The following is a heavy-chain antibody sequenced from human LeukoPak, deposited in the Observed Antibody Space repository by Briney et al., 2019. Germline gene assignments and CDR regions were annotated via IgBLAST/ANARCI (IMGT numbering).Heavy chain of an antibody. Sequence: SETLSLTCSVSGDSISRTYWSWIRQPAGKGLEWIGRIYNTESTNYNPSLESRVTMSVDTSKNQFSLKLTSVTAADTAVYYRARHTGRVGASTGAFDFWGRGTLVTVSS. D-gene: IGHD1-26*01. CDR1: GDSISRTY. CDR2: IYNTEST. CDR3: ARHTGRVGASTGAFDF. V-gene: IGHV4-4*07. J-gene: IGHJ2*01.